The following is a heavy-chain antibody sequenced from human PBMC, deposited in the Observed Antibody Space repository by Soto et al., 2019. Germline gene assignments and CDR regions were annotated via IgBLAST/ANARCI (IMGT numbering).Heavy chain of an antibody. CDR2: IYHSGST. Sequence: SETLSLTCAVSGGSISSGGYSWSWIRQPPGKGLEWIGYIYHSGSTYYNQSLKSRVTISVDTSKNQFSLKLSSVAAADTAVYYCASYFWSGYSYFDYWGQGTLVTVSS. CDR3: ASYFWSGYSYFDY. V-gene: IGHV4-30-2*01. J-gene: IGHJ4*02. D-gene: IGHD3-3*01. CDR1: GGSISSGGYS.